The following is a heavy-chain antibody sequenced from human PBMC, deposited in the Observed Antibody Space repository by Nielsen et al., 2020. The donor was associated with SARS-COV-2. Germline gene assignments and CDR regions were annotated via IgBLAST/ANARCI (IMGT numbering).Heavy chain of an antibody. CDR1: GGSISSYEYY. CDR3: ARDRQGYNYFYAMDV. V-gene: IGHV4-30-4*01. J-gene: IGHJ6*02. Sequence: TLSLTCTVSGGSISSYEYYWSWIRQPPGKGLEWIGYIYYTGSTYYNPSLESRLTISVDTSKNQFSLRLSSVTAADTAQYYCARDRQGYNYFYAMDVWGQGTTVTVSS. CDR2: IYYTGST.